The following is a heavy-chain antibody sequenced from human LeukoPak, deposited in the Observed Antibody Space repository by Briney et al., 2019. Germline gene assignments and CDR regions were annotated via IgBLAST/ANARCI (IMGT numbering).Heavy chain of an antibody. Sequence: PGGSLRLSCAASGSTFSFYAMSWVRQAPGKGLEWVSAISGSGGSTYYADSVKGRFTISRDNSKNTLYLQVNSLRAEDTAVYYCAKVAPSGSGSYFPYYYYGMDVWGQGTTVTVSS. CDR1: GSTFSFYA. CDR2: ISGSGGST. CDR3: AKVAPSGSGSYFPYYYYGMDV. D-gene: IGHD1-26*01. V-gene: IGHV3-23*01. J-gene: IGHJ6*02.